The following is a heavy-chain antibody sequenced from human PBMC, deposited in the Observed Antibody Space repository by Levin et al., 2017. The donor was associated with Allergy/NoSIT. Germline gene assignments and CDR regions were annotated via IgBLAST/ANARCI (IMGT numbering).Heavy chain of an antibody. V-gene: IGHV3-30*02. J-gene: IGHJ1*01. CDR3: AAPWGAMIFASPGD. CDR1: GLNFEKYG. CDR2: ISFDGTNK. Sequence: PGGSLRLSCAASGLNFEKYGIHWVRQAPGKGLEWVTFISFDGTNKNYADSVKGRFTISRDNSQNTAFLQMNSLRTEDTAVYYCAAPWGAMIFASPGDWGQGSLVTVSP. D-gene: IGHD3/OR15-3a*01.